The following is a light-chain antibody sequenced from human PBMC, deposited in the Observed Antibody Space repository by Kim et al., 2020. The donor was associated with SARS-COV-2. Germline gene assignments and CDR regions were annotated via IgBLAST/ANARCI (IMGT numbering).Light chain of an antibody. V-gene: IGKV1-27*01. Sequence: DIQMTQSPSSLSASVGDRVTITCRASQGISNYLAWYQQKPGKVPKFLIYGATTLQSGVPSRFSGSGSGTDFTLTISILQPEDVATYYCQNYNSAPALTFGGGTKVDIK. CDR3: QNYNSAPALT. CDR2: GAT. CDR1: QGISNY. J-gene: IGKJ4*01.